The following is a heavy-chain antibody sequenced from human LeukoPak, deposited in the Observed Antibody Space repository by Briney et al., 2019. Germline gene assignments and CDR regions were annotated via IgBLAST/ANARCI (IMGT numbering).Heavy chain of an antibody. CDR3: ARSAAGDYDSSGYYLISGY. D-gene: IGHD3-22*01. J-gene: IGHJ4*02. Sequence: GASVKVSCKASGYTFTNYPIHWVRQGPGQRLEWMGWINAVNGNTRYSQKFQGRVTITRDTSASTAYMELSSLRSEDTAVYYCARSAAGDYDSSGYYLISGYWGQGTLVTVSS. CDR1: GYTFTNYP. CDR2: INAVNGNT. V-gene: IGHV1-3*01.